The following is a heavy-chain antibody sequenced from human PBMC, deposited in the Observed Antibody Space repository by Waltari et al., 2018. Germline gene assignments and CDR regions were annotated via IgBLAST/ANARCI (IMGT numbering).Heavy chain of an antibody. J-gene: IGHJ4*02. Sequence: SLTCGVSGGSISGGDYCWSWIRQPAGKGLEWVGYIYQSGSTYYNPSLNSRVTMSVDRSKNRLSLNLRSVTAADTAVYYCARGGSTGDLLDVDYFPDFFDSWGQGILVTVSS. CDR3: ARGGSTGDLLDVDYFPDFFDS. D-gene: IGHD4-17*01. CDR1: GGSISGGDYC. V-gene: IGHV4-30-2*01. CDR2: IYQSGST.